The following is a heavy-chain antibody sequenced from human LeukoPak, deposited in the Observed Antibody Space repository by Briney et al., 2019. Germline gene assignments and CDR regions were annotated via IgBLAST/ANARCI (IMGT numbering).Heavy chain of an antibody. V-gene: IGHV1-69*05. D-gene: IGHD3-22*01. CDR1: GGTFSSYA. J-gene: IGHJ4*02. Sequence: SVKVSCKASGGTFSSYAISWVRQAPGQGLEWMGRIIPIFGTANYAQKFQGRVTITTDESTSTAYMELSCLRSEDTAVYYCARRDYYDSSGYFDYWGQGTLVTVSS. CDR3: ARRDYYDSSGYFDY. CDR2: IIPIFGTA.